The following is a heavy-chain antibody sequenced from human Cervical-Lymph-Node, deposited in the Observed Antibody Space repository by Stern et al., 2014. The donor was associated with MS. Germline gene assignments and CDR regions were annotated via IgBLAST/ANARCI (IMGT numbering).Heavy chain of an antibody. D-gene: IGHD2-2*01. V-gene: IGHV2-5*02. CDR3: ATHAPGVVPAALDY. J-gene: IGHJ4*02. CDR2: IYWDDSK. CDR1: GFSLSTSGVG. Sequence: SGPTLVKPTQTLTLTCTFSGFSLSTSGVGVGWIRQPPGKALEWLAFIYWDDSKPYSPSLKNRLTITKDTSKNQVVLTMNNMDPVDTATFYCATHAPGVVPAALDYWGQGTLVTVS.